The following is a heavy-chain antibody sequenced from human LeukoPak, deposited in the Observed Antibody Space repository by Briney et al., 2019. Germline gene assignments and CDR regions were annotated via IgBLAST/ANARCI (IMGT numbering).Heavy chain of an antibody. J-gene: IGHJ4*02. V-gene: IGHV3-21*06. CDR3: ARRGYHDSSGYDY. Sequence: GGSLRLSCAASTFTFRSYAMNWVRQAQGKGLEWVSSISGSSTDIYYVDSVKGRFTISRDNAKNSVFLQINNLRAEDTAIYYCARRGYHDSSGYDYWGQGTLVTVSS. CDR2: ISGSSTDI. D-gene: IGHD3-22*01. CDR1: TFTFRSYA.